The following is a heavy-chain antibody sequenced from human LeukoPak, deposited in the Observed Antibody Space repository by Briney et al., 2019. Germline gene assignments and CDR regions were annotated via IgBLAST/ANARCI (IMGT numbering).Heavy chain of an antibody. V-gene: IGHV1-18*04. CDR3: ARGQVGAAYSF. D-gene: IGHD1-26*01. J-gene: IGHJ4*02. CDR2: ISAYNGNT. CDR1: GYTFTGYY. Sequence: GESLKISCKASGYTFTGYYMHWVRQAPGQGLEWMGWISAYNGNTNYAQKLQGRVTMTTDTSTSTAYMELRSLRSDDTAVYYCARGQVGAAYSFWGQGTLVTVSS.